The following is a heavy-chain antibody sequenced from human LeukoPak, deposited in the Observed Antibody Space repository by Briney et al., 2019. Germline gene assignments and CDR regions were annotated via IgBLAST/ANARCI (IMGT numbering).Heavy chain of an antibody. Sequence: TGRSLRLSCAASGFTFNSFGMHWVRQAPGKGLEWVAVISYDGSNKYFADSVKGRFTISRDNSKNTLYLQMNSLRAEDTAVYYCAKKSPGTYYAPPDYWRQGTLVTVSS. CDR1: GFTFNSFG. D-gene: IGHD3-10*01. V-gene: IGHV3-30*18. CDR2: ISYDGSNK. J-gene: IGHJ4*02. CDR3: AKKSPGTYYAPPDY.